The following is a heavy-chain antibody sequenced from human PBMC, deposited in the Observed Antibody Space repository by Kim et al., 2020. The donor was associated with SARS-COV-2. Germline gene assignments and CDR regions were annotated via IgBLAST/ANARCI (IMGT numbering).Heavy chain of an antibody. J-gene: IGHJ4*02. V-gene: IGHV1-24*01. Sequence: YAQKFQGRVTMTEDTSTDTAYMELSSLRSEDTAVYYCATQISSGYYPFGYWGQGTLVTVSS. D-gene: IGHD3-22*01. CDR3: ATQISSGYYPFGY.